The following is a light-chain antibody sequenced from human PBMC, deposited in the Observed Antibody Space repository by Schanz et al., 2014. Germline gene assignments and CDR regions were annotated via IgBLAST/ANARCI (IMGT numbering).Light chain of an antibody. Sequence: QSALTQPPSASGSPGQSVTIPCTGTNSAVGGYNYVSWYQQHPGKAPKLMIYEVTKRPSGVPDRFSGSKSGNTASLTVSGLQAEDEADYYCCSYAGSSTWVFGGGTKLTVL. CDR3: CSYAGSSTWV. CDR2: EVT. CDR1: NSAVGGYNY. V-gene: IGLV2-8*01. J-gene: IGLJ3*02.